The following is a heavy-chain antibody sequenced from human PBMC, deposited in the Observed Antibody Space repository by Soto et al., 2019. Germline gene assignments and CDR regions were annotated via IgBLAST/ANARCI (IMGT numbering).Heavy chain of an antibody. J-gene: IGHJ6*03. D-gene: IGHD6-13*01. CDR2: IYPGDSDT. CDR3: ARQAAAGTGHHYHLAV. V-gene: IGHV5-51*01. Sequence: PGESLKISCKGSGYSFTSYWIGWVRQMPGKGLEWMGIIYPGDSDTRYSPSFQGQVTISADKSISTAYLQWSSLKASDTAMYYCARQAAAGTGHHYHLAVWGKGTTVTVSS. CDR1: GYSFTSYW.